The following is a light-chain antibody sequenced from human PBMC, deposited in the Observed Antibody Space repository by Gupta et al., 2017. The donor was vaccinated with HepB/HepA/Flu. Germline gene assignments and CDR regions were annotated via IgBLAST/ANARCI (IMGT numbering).Light chain of an antibody. CDR3: QQEKSSPIT. CDR1: QSISSW. J-gene: IGKJ4*01. V-gene: IGKV1-5*03. Sequence: DIQMTQSPSTLSAPVGDRVTITCRASQSISSWLAWYQQKPEKAPKLLIYEASSVESGVPSRFSGSGSGTEFTLTISTLQPDDFATYYCQQEKSSPITFGRGTKVEIK. CDR2: EAS.